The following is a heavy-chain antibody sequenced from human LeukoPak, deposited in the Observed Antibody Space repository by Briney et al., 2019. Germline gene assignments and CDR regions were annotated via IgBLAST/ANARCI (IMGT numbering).Heavy chain of an antibody. Sequence: GGSLRLSCAASGFTFSSYWMSWVRQAPGKGLEWVANIKQDGSEKYYVDSVKGRFTISRDNAKNSLHLQMNSLRAEDTAVYYCARLSDSSGTPRSDYWGQGTLVTVSS. CDR1: GFTFSSYW. D-gene: IGHD3-22*01. CDR3: ARLSDSSGTPRSDY. J-gene: IGHJ4*02. V-gene: IGHV3-7*03. CDR2: IKQDGSEK.